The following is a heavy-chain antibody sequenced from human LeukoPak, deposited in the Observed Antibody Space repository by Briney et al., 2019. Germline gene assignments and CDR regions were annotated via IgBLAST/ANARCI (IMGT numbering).Heavy chain of an antibody. CDR2: VIPIFGAA. D-gene: IGHD5-24*01. CDR3: ARGSVDMATSTWDGVDY. V-gene: IGHV1-69*01. J-gene: IGHJ4*02. CDR1: GGTFSSYT. Sequence: SVKVSCKASGGTFSSYTINWVRQAPGQGLEWMGGVIPIFGAANYAQNFRGRVTITAGESTSTAYMELSSLRSEDTAMYYCARGSVDMATSTWDGVDYWGQGTLVTVSS.